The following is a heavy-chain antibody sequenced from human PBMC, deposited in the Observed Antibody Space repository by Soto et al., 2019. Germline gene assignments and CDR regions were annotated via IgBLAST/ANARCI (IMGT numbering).Heavy chain of an antibody. CDR1: GYTFTSYA. CDR2: INAGNGNT. CDR3: ARDPYDSSGYNDAFDI. Sequence: ASVKVSCKASGYTFTSYAMHWVRQAPGQRLEWMGWINAGNGNTKYSQKFQGRVTITRDTSASTAHMELSSLRSEDTAVYYCARDPYDSSGYNDAFDIWGQGTMVTVSS. D-gene: IGHD3-22*01. J-gene: IGHJ3*02. V-gene: IGHV1-3*01.